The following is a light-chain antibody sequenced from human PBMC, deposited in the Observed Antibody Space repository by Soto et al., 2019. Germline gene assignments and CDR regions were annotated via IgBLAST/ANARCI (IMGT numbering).Light chain of an antibody. V-gene: IGLV3-1*01. CDR3: QAWDSSTAYV. CDR2: QDS. J-gene: IGLJ1*01. Sequence: SYELTQPPSVSVSPGQTASITCSGDKLGDKYACWYQQKPGQSPVLVIYQDSKRPSGIPERFSGSNSGNTATLTISGTQAMDEADYYCQAWDSSTAYVFATGTKLTVL. CDR1: KLGDKY.